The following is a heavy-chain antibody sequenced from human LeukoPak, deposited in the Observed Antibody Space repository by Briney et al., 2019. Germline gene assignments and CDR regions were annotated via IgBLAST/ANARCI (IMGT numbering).Heavy chain of an antibody. J-gene: IGHJ4*02. CDR3: ARDPTYSSSWADSS. CDR2: IIPIFGTA. V-gene: IGHV1-69*06. Sequence: SVKVSCKASGGTLSSYAISWVRHAPGQGLEWMGGIIPIFGTANYAQKFQGRVTITADKSTSTAYMELSSLRSEDTAVYYCARDPTYSSSWADSSWGQGTLVTVSS. D-gene: IGHD6-13*01. CDR1: GGTLSSYA.